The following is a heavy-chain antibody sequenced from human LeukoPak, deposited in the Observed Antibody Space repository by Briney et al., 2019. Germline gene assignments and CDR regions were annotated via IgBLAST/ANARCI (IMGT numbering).Heavy chain of an antibody. D-gene: IGHD2-2*01. Sequence: GGSLRLSCAASGFTFSSYSMNWVRQAPGKGLEWVSSISSSSSYIYYADSVKGRFTISRDNAKNSLYLQMNSLSAEDTAVYYCAGYVGAPSTFDYWGQGTLVTVSS. CDR3: AGYVGAPSTFDY. V-gene: IGHV3-21*01. CDR1: GFTFSSYS. CDR2: ISSSSSYI. J-gene: IGHJ4*02.